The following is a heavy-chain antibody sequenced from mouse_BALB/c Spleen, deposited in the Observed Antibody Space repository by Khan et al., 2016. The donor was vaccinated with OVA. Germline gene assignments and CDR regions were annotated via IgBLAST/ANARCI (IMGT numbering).Heavy chain of an antibody. Sequence: QVQLKESGPGLVAPSQSLSITCTVSGFSLTSYGIHWVRQPPGKGLEWLVVIWSDGITTYNSALKSRLSISKDNSKSQVFLKMNSRQTDDTAMYFCARGNYYAMDYWGQGTSVTVSS. CDR3: ARGNYYAMDY. CDR2: IWSDGIT. J-gene: IGHJ4*01. D-gene: IGHD2-1*01. V-gene: IGHV2-6*02. CDR1: GFSLTSYG.